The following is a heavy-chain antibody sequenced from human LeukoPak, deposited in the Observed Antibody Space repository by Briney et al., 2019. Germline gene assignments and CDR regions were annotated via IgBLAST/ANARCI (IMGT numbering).Heavy chain of an antibody. CDR1: GFTFSSYA. CDR3: AKDFTIFGVVTEFDY. D-gene: IGHD3-3*01. V-gene: IGHV3-23*01. CDR2: ISGSGGST. J-gene: IGHJ4*02. Sequence: GGSLRLSCAASGFTFSSYAMSWVRQAPGKGLEWVSAISGSGGSTYYADSVKGRFTISRDNSKNTLYPQMNSLRAEDTAVYYCAKDFTIFGVVTEFDYWGQGTLVTVSS.